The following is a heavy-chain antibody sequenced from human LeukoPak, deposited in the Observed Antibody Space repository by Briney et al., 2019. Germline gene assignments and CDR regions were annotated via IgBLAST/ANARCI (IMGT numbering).Heavy chain of an antibody. CDR1: GYSFTSYW. Sequence: GESLKISCKGSGYSFTSYWIGWVRQMPGKGLEWMGIIYPGDSDTRYSPSFQGQVTISADMSISTAYLQWSSLKASDTAMYYCARYLAKYNWNDAVGYWGQGTLVTVSS. D-gene: IGHD1-1*01. CDR3: ARYLAKYNWNDAVGY. V-gene: IGHV5-51*01. J-gene: IGHJ4*02. CDR2: IYPGDSDT.